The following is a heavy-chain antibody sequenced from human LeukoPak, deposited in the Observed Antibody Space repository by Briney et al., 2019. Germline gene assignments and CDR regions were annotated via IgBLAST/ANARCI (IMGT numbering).Heavy chain of an antibody. J-gene: IGHJ4*02. D-gene: IGHD3-16*01. V-gene: IGHV1-2*02. Sequence: GASVKVSCKASGYTFTGYYMHWVRQAPGQGLEWMGWINPNSGGTNYAQKFQGRVTMTRDTSVSTVYMELTRLRSDDTATYFCARFTYGGGYFDYWGQGTLLIVSS. CDR2: INPNSGGT. CDR3: ARFTYGGGYFDY. CDR1: GYTFTGYY.